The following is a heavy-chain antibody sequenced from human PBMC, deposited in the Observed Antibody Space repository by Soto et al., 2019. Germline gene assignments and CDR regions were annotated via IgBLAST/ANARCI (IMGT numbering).Heavy chain of an antibody. CDR1: GGTFSSYA. J-gene: IGHJ6*02. CDR2: IIPIFGTA. Sequence: QVQLVQSGAAVKKPGSSVKVSCTASGGTFSSYAISWVRQAPGQGLEWMGGIIPIFGTANYAQKFQGRVTITADESTSTAYMELSSLRSEDTAGYYCARDEGGIVLVPADYYYGMDVWGQGTTVTVSS. D-gene: IGHD2-2*01. V-gene: IGHV1-69*12. CDR3: ARDEGGIVLVPADYYYGMDV.